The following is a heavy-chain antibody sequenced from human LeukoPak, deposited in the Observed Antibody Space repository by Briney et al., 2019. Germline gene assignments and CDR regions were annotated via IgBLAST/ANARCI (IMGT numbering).Heavy chain of an antibody. V-gene: IGHV3-48*04. CDR3: AREGSSGYSGYFDL. Sequence: TGGSLRLSCAPSGFTFSSYSMNGARRAPGKGREWVSYISSSSSTIYYADSVKGRFTISRDNAKNSLYLQMNSLRAEDTAVYYCAREGSSGYSGYFDLWGRGTLVTVSS. J-gene: IGHJ2*01. CDR1: GFTFSSYS. D-gene: IGHD3-22*01. CDR2: ISSSSSTI.